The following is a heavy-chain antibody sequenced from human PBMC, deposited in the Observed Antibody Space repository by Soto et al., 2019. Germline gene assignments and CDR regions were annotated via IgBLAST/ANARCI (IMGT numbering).Heavy chain of an antibody. V-gene: IGHV3-33*01. Sequence: QVQLVESGGGVVQPGRSLRLSCAASGFTFSSYGMHWVRQAPGKGLEWVAVIWYDGSNKYYADSVKGRFTISRDNSKNKLYLQMNSLRAEDTAVYYCARGPVTRYYYYYMDVWGKGTTVTVSS. CDR1: GFTFSSYG. CDR3: ARGPVTRYYYYYMDV. CDR2: IWYDGSNK. J-gene: IGHJ6*03. D-gene: IGHD2-21*02.